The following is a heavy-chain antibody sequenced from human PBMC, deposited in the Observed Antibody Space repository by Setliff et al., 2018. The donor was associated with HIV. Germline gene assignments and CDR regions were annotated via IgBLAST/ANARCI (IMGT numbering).Heavy chain of an antibody. V-gene: IGHV1-69*06. CDR3: ATTGPYSGSLYGMDV. D-gene: IGHD1-26*01. Sequence: ASVKVSCKASGGTFSSYAISWVRQAPGQGLEWMGGIIPIFGTSNHAQKFQGRVTITADKSTSTAYMELSSLSFEDTAVYYCATTGPYSGSLYGMDVWGQGTTVTVSS. CDR1: GGTFSSYA. J-gene: IGHJ6*02. CDR2: IIPIFGTS.